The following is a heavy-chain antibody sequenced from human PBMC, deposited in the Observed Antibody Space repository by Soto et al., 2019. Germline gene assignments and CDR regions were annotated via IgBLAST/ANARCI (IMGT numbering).Heavy chain of an antibody. D-gene: IGHD3-16*01. CDR3: ARVKLGSYDWFDP. V-gene: IGHV3-74*01. Sequence: EVQLVESGGDLVQPGGSLRLSCAASGCTFSNYWMHWVRQAPGKGLMWVSRINPDGSRTTYADSVKGRFAISRDNAKNTVYLQMHSLRAEDAAVYYCARVKLGSYDWFDPWGQGTLVTVSS. CDR1: GCTFSNYW. J-gene: IGHJ5*02. CDR2: INPDGSRT.